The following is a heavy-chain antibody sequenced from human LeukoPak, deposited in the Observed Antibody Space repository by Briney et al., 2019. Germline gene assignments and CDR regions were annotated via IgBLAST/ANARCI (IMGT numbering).Heavy chain of an antibody. Sequence: SVKVPCKASGGTFSSYAISWVRQAPGQGLEWMGGIIPIFGTANYAQKFQGRVTITTDESTSTAYMELSSLRSEDTAVYYCARGSGFSYSRFDPWGQGTLVTVSS. CDR3: ARGSGFSYSRFDP. J-gene: IGHJ5*02. V-gene: IGHV1-69*05. CDR2: IIPIFGTA. D-gene: IGHD5-18*01. CDR1: GGTFSSYA.